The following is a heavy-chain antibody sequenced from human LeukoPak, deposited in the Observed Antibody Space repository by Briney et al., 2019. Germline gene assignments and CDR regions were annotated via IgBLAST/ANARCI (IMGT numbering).Heavy chain of an antibody. CDR2: ISSSSSYI. J-gene: IGHJ4*02. D-gene: IGHD3-10*01. V-gene: IGHV3-21*01. CDR1: GFTFSSYS. Sequence: SGGSLRLSCAASGFTFSSYSMNWVRQAPGKGLEWVSSISSSSSYIYYADSVKGRFTISRDNAKNSLYLQMNSLRAEDTAVYYCASPADYYGSGKFDYWGQGTLVTVSS. CDR3: ASPADYYGSGKFDY.